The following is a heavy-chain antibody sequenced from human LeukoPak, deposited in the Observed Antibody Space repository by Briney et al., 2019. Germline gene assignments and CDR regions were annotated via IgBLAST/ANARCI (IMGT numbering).Heavy chain of an antibody. J-gene: IGHJ4*02. CDR1: GFTFNTYA. Sequence: PGGSLRLSCAAAGFTFNTYAMSSVRQPPGKGLEWVSAISGSGANTYYSDSVKGRFTISRDSSKNTLYLQMNSLRAEDTAVYYCVKDRIAVAGTDRFEYFDFWGQGALVTVSS. V-gene: IGHV3-23*01. CDR3: VKDRIAVAGTDRFEYFDF. D-gene: IGHD6-19*01. CDR2: ISGSGANT.